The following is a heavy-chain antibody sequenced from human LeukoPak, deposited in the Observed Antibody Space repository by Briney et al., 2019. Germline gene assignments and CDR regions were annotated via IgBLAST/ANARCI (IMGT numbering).Heavy chain of an antibody. CDR3: ARDCSWYLDY. V-gene: IGHV1-46*01. Sequence: ASVRVSCKASGYTFTSYYMHRVRQAPGQGLEWMGIINPSGGSTSYAQKFQGRVTMTRDTSTSTVYMELSSLRSEDTAVYYCARDCSWYLDYWGQGTLVTVSS. CDR2: INPSGGST. D-gene: IGHD6-13*01. J-gene: IGHJ4*02. CDR1: GYTFTSYY.